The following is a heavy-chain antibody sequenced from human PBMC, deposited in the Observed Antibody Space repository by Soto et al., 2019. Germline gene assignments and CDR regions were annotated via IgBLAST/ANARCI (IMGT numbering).Heavy chain of an antibody. D-gene: IGHD2-21*02. CDR1: GGSISSRNW. Sequence: SETLSVTCTVSGGSISSRNWWSWVRQPPGKGLEWIGEIYHSGSTNYNPSLKSRVTISVDKSKNQFSLKLSSVTAADTAVYYCARVSGLYCGGDCYPPTPNWFDPWGQGTLVTVSS. V-gene: IGHV4-4*02. J-gene: IGHJ5*02. CDR3: ARVSGLYCGGDCYPPTPNWFDP. CDR2: IYHSGST.